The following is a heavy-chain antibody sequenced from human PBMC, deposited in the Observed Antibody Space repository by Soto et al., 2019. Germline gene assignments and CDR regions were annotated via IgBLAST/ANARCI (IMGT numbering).Heavy chain of an antibody. D-gene: IGHD6-19*01. CDR1: GGSVSSGHFY. V-gene: IGHV4-61*01. CDR3: ARSGSGSGWL. CDR2: IYYSGST. Sequence: QVQLQESGPGLVKPSETLSLTCTVSGGSVSSGHFYWSWIRQPPGKGLEWIGYIYYSGSTKYNPSPRSRVTILVDTSKNQFSLKLTSVTAADTAVYYCARSGSGSGWLGGQGTLVTVSS. J-gene: IGHJ4*02.